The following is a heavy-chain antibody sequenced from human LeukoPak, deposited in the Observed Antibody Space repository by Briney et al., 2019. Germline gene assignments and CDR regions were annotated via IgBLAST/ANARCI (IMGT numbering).Heavy chain of an antibody. CDR1: GFTFSSYW. J-gene: IGHJ5*02. CDR3: ARGSSGSFPA. D-gene: IGHD1-26*01. CDR2: ISSSSSYI. Sequence: KTGGSLRLSCAASGFTFSSYWMHWVRQAPGKGLEWVSSISSSSSYIYYADSVKGRFTISRDNAKNSLYLQMNSLRAEDTAVYYCARGSSGSFPAWGQGTLVTVSS. V-gene: IGHV3-21*01.